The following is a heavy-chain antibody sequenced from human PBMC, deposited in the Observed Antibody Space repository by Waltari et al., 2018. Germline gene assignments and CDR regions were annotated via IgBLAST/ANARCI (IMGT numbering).Heavy chain of an antibody. Sequence: QLQLQESGPGLVKPSETLSLTCAVSGGHISSNYWSWIRQPPGQGLEWIGRISGSGGSTDYNPSLKSRVTISTDTSKNQFSLKLSSVTAADTAVYYCAREGYCSGGVCYAYYFDYWGQGVLVTVSS. V-gene: IGHV4-4*07. D-gene: IGHD2-15*01. CDR1: GGHISSNY. CDR2: ISGSGGST. CDR3: AREGYCSGGVCYAYYFDY. J-gene: IGHJ4*02.